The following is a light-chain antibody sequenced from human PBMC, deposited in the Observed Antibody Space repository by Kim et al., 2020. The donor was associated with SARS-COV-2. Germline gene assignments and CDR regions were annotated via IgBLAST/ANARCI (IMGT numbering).Light chain of an antibody. Sequence: GQRVTISCSGSSCNDGSTYVYWYQQLPGTAPKLLIYRNYQRPSGVPDRFSGSKSGTSASLAISGLRSEDEADYYCAAWDDSLSGVVFGGGTQLTVL. V-gene: IGLV1-47*01. CDR1: SCNDGSTY. CDR2: RNY. J-gene: IGLJ2*01. CDR3: AAWDDSLSGVV.